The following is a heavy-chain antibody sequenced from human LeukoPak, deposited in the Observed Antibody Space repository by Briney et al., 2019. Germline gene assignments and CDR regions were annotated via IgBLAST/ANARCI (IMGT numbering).Heavy chain of an antibody. CDR1: GGTFSSYA. CDR2: IIPIFGIA. J-gene: IGHJ5*02. D-gene: IGHD3-10*01. V-gene: IGHV1-69*04. CDR3: ARDLSGGSGSYNWFDP. Sequence: SVKVSCEASGGTFSSYAISWVRQAPGQGLEWMGRIIPIFGIANYAQKFQGRVTITADKSTSTAYMELSSLRSEDTAVYYCARDLSGGSGSYNWFDPWGQGTLVTVSS.